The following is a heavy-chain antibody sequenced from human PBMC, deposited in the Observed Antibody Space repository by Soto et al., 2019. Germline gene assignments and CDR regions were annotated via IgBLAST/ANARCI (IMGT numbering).Heavy chain of an antibody. J-gene: IGHJ4*02. V-gene: IGHV1-2*04. D-gene: IGHD3-3*01. CDR2: INPNSGGT. CDR1: GYTFTGYY. Sequence: ASVKVSCKAPGYTFTGYYMHWVRQAPGQGLEWMGWINPNSGGTNYAQKFQGWVTMTRDTSISTAYMELSRLRSDDTAVYYCARGRRYDDFWSGYQSYYFDYWGQGTLVTVSS. CDR3: ARGRRYDDFWSGYQSYYFDY.